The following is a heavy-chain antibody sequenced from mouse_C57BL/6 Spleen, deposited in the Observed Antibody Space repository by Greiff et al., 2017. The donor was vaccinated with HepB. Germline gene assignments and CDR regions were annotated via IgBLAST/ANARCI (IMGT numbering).Heavy chain of an antibody. V-gene: IGHV14-4*01. Sequence: DVKLQESGAELVRPGASVKLSCTASGFNIKDDYMHWVKQRPEQGLEWIGWIDPENGDTEYASKFQGKATITADTASNPAYLHLSSLTSEDTAVYYCTTYYGFAYWGQGTPVTVSA. CDR2: IDPENGDT. CDR1: GFNIKDDY. D-gene: IGHD2-1*01. CDR3: TTYYGFAY. J-gene: IGHJ3*01.